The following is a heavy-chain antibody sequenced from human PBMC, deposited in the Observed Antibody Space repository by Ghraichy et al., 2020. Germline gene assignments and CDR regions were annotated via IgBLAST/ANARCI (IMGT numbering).Heavy chain of an antibody. CDR3: ARVLTTVTTLPDWYFDL. Sequence: SETLSLTCTVSGGSISSSYWSWIRQPPGKGLEWIGYIYYSGSTNYNPSLKSRVTISVDTSKNQFSLKLSSVTAADTAVYYCARVLTTVTTLPDWYFDLWGRGTLVTVSS. CDR1: GGSISSSY. D-gene: IGHD4-17*01. J-gene: IGHJ2*01. V-gene: IGHV4-59*01. CDR2: IYYSGST.